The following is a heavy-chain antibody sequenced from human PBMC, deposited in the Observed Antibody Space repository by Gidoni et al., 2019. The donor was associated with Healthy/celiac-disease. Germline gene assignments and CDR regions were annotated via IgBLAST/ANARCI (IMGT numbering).Heavy chain of an antibody. Sequence: QVKLQESGPGLVKPSQTLCLTCPGAGGSISSGSYYWSWIRKPAGQGLEWIGRIDPRGSTNYNPSLKSRVTISVDTSKNQFSLNLISVTAADTAVYYCARAPVVDDAFDLWGQGTMVTVSA. CDR2: IDPRGST. V-gene: IGHV4-61*02. D-gene: IGHD2-15*01. CDR1: GGSISSGSYY. J-gene: IGHJ3*01. CDR3: ARAPVVDDAFDL.